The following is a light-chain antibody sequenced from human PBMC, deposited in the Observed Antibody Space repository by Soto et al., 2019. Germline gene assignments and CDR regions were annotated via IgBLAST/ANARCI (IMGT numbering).Light chain of an antibody. CDR2: DAS. V-gene: IGKV1-33*01. J-gene: IGKJ4*01. Sequence: DIQMTQSPSSMYASVGDRVTITCQASQVISNYLNWYQQKPGQAPKLLIYDASNLGTGVPSRFSGSGSGTDFTFTISSLQPGDFATYYCQQYENLPLTFGGGTKVEIK. CDR1: QVISNY. CDR3: QQYENLPLT.